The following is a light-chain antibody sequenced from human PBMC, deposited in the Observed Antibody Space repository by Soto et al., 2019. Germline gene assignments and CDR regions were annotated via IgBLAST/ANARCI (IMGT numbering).Light chain of an antibody. CDR2: DST. J-gene: IGLJ2*01. V-gene: IGLV1-40*03. Sequence: QSVVTQPPSVSGAPGQSVTISCFGSGSNIGAGYDVHWYQQLPGVAPKLLIFDSTNRPSGVPGRFSGSKSGASASLAITGLLPEDEADFFCQSFDTNLNAVVFGGGTKLTVL. CDR3: QSFDTNLNAVV. CDR1: GSNIGAGYD.